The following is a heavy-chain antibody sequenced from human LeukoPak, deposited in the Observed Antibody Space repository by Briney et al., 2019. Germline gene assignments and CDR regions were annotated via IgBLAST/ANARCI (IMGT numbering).Heavy chain of an antibody. CDR1: GFTFSSYW. CDR3: ANQGTGYCSSTSCDY. V-gene: IGHV3-74*01. CDR2: INSDGSST. J-gene: IGHJ4*02. Sequence: PGGSLRLSCAASGFTFSSYWMHWVRQAPGKGLVWVSRINSDGSSTSYADSVKGRFTISRDNAKNTLYLQMNSLRAEDTAVYYCANQGTGYCSSTSCDYWGQGTLVTVSS. D-gene: IGHD2-2*03.